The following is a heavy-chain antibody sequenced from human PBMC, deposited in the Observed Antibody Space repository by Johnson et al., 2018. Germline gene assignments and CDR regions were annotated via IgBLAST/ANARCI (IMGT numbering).Heavy chain of an antibody. D-gene: IGHD3-22*01. J-gene: IGHJ3*02. CDR2: ISGGGDRT. CDR3: SKKLGYYDSSGYYPGAFES. V-gene: IGHV3-23*04. Sequence: VQLVQSGGGLVKPGGSLRLSCAASGFTFSTYAMAWVRQAPGKGLEWVSAISGGGDRTYYADSVQGRFTRSRDNSKATLFLQMNSLRAEDMAVYYCSKKLGYYDSSGYYPGAFESWGQGTMVTVSS. CDR1: GFTFSTYA.